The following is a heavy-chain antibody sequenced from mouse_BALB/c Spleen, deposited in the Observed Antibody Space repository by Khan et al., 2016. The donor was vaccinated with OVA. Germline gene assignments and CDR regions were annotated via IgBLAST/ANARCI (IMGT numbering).Heavy chain of an antibody. D-gene: IGHD2-14*01. CDR3: ARGYDFFAY. CDR1: GYSFTLYY. J-gene: IGHJ3*01. CDR2: VNPNTGGS. V-gene: IGHV1-26*01. Sequence: VQLQQSGPDLVKPGASVKISCKASGYSFTLYYMTWVKQSHGKSLEWIGRVNPNTGGSDYNQEFKGKAILTVDRSSNTAYMELHSLTSEDSAVYYCARGYDFFAYWGQGTLVTVSA.